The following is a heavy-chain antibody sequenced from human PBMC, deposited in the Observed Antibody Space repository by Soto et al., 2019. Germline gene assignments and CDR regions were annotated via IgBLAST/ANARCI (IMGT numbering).Heavy chain of an antibody. V-gene: IGHV1-18*01. Sequence: ASVKVSCKTSGYTFTNHGISWVRQAPGQGLEWMGWISGYSGSARYAQKSQGRVTMTIDTSTATAYMELKDLRSDDTALYYCARVGGQIPLYLDHWGQGTPVTVSS. CDR2: ISGYSGSA. D-gene: IGHD3-10*01. CDR1: GYTFTNHG. CDR3: ARVGGQIPLYLDH. J-gene: IGHJ4*02.